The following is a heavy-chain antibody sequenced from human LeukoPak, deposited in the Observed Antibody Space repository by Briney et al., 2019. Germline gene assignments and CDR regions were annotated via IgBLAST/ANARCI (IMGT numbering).Heavy chain of an antibody. CDR2: ISSSGSTI. V-gene: IGHV3-11*04. D-gene: IGHD3-9*01. J-gene: IGHJ4*02. Sequence: GGSLRLSCAASGFTFSDYYMSWIRQAPGKGLEWVSYISSSGSTIYYADSVKGRFTISRDNAKNSLYLQMNSLRAEDTAVYYCARVPVLRYFDWLPPVYYFDYWGQGTLVTVSS. CDR3: ARVPVLRYFDWLPPVYYFDY. CDR1: GFTFSDYY.